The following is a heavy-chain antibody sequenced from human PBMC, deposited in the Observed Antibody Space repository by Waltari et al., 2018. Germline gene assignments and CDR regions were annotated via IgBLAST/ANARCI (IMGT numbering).Heavy chain of an antibody. Sequence: RQPPGKGLEWIGTISYSENSDYNPSLTSRVTISVDMPKNQFSLKLTSVTAADTAVYCCARGVWRGYYYDGSGYPDSWGQGTLVTVSS. V-gene: IGHV4-39*01. CDR2: ISYSENS. CDR3: ARGVWRGYYYDGSGYPDS. D-gene: IGHD3-22*01. J-gene: IGHJ4*02.